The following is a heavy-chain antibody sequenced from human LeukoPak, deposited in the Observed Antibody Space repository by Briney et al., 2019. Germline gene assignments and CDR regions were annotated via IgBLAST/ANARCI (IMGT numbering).Heavy chain of an antibody. CDR1: GGSFSGYY. Sequence: SETLSLTRAVYGGSFSGYYWNWIRQPPGKGLEWIGEINHRGSTNYNPSLKSRVTISVDTSKNQFSLKLSSVTAADTAVYYCARGRTTYDYVWGSYRPPDYWGQGTLVTVSS. CDR2: INHRGST. V-gene: IGHV4-34*01. D-gene: IGHD3-16*02. J-gene: IGHJ4*02. CDR3: ARGRTTYDYVWGSYRPPDY.